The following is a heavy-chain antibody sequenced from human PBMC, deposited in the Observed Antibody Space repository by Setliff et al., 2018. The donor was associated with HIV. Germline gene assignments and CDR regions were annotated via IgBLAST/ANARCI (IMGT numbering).Heavy chain of an antibody. D-gene: IGHD2-2*01. V-gene: IGHV4-38-2*01. CDR1: GYSMSSGYY. CDR3: ARHAAGPDGPFDY. CDR2: VYHTGST. Sequence: TETLSLTCGVSGYSMSSGYYWGWIRQPPGKGLEWVGNVYHTGSTYYNPSLKSRVTISVDTSKNQFSLKLSSVIAADTAVYYCARHAAGPDGPFDYWGQGTLVTVSS. J-gene: IGHJ4*02.